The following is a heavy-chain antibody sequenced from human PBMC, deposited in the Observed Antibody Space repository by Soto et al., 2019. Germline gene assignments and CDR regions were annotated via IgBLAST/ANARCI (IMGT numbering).Heavy chain of an antibody. V-gene: IGHV3-30*18. CDR1: GFTFSSYG. D-gene: IGHD6-13*01. Sequence: PGGSLRLSCAASGFTFSSYGMHWVRQAPGKGLEWVAVISYDGSNKYYADSVKGRFTISRDNSKNTLYLQMNSLRAEDTAVYYCAKEDRFGSSWLFDYWGQGTLVTVSS. CDR2: ISYDGSNK. CDR3: AKEDRFGSSWLFDY. J-gene: IGHJ4*02.